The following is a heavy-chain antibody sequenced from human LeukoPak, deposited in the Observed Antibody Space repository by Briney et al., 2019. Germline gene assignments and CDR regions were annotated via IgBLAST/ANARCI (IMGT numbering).Heavy chain of an antibody. D-gene: IGHD4/OR15-4a*01. Sequence: SETLSLTCTVSGGSISSDYWSWIRQPPGKGLEWIGYIYYSGITNYNPSLKSRVTISVDTSKNQFSLKLSSVTAADTAVYYCAKDLTMVTTIVDYWGQGTLVTVSS. J-gene: IGHJ4*02. CDR2: IYYSGIT. V-gene: IGHV4-59*12. CDR3: AKDLTMVTTIVDY. CDR1: GGSISSDY.